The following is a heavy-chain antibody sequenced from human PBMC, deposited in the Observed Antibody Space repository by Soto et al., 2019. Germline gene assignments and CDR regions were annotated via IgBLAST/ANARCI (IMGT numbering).Heavy chain of an antibody. CDR3: ATQAGFGGPFDY. CDR2: ISAYNGNT. Sequence: QVQLVQSGAEVKKPGASVKVSCKASGYTFTSYGISWVRQAPGQGLEWMGWISAYNGNTNYAQKLQGRGTMTTDTTTSTTYMELRSLKSEDKAVYCCATQAGFGGPFDYWGQGTQVTVSS. V-gene: IGHV1-18*01. D-gene: IGHD3-10*01. CDR1: GYTFTSYG. J-gene: IGHJ4*02.